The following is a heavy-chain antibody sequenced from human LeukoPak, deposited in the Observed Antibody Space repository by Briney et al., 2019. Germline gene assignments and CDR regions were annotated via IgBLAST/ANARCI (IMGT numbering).Heavy chain of an antibody. V-gene: IGHV4-30-4*01. D-gene: IGHD5-24*01. Sequence: SQTLSLTCTVSGGSISSGDYYWSWVRQPPGKALEWIGYIYFSGTTYYKPALKSRVSVSVDTSKNQFSLKLSSVTAADTAMYYCARSTGWLQPFDYWGQGTLVTVSS. CDR3: ARSTGWLQPFDY. CDR2: IYFSGTT. CDR1: GGSISSGDYY. J-gene: IGHJ4*02.